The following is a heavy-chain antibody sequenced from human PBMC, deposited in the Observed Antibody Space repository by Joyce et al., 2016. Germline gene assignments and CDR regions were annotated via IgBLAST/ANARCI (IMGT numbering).Heavy chain of an antibody. CDR2: INTSGST. CDR3: GGSYSGYESEY. Sequence: QVQLQQSGPGLVKPSETLSLTCTVSGRSVSKYYWSWIRQPAGEGLEWVGRINTSGSTNYSPSLRGRLTMSVDTSKNQFSLTLSSVTVADTAVYYCGGSYSGYESEYWGQGALVIVSS. V-gene: IGHV4-4*07. J-gene: IGHJ4*02. D-gene: IGHD5-12*01. CDR1: GRSVSKYY.